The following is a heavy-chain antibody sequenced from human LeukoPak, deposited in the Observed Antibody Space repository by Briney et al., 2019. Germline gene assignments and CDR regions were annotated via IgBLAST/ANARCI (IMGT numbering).Heavy chain of an antibody. D-gene: IGHD3-3*01. V-gene: IGHV1-8*01. J-gene: IGHJ6*04. CDR2: MNPNSGNT. Sequence: ASVKVSCKASGYTFTSYDINWVRQATGQGLEWMGWMNPNSGNTGYAQKFQGRVTMTRNTSISTAYMELSSLRSEDTAEYYCSREFVGGVFWSGFFSPAYYYYGRDVWGKGTTVTVSS. CDR3: SREFVGGVFWSGFFSPAYYYYGRDV. CDR1: GYTFTSYD.